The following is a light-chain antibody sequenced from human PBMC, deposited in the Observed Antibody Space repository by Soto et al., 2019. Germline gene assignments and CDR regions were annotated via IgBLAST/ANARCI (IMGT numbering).Light chain of an antibody. CDR2: LGS. J-gene: IGKJ3*01. Sequence: DIVMTQSPLSLPVTPGEPASISCRSSQSLLFSNGYNYLDWYLQKPGQSPQLLLSLGSNRAPVGPARFSGCGLVAASTPYTSGEQAEYGRVDYSMEAVQTTFNFAPGTNVDI. CDR1: QSLLFSNGYNY. V-gene: IGKV2-28*01. CDR3: MEAVQTTFN.